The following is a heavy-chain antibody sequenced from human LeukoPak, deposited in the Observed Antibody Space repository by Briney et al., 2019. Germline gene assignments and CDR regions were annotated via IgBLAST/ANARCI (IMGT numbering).Heavy chain of an antibody. CDR2: ISRSDSTI. Sequence: GGSLRLSCAASGFTFSDYYMSWLRQAPGKGLEWVSYISRSDSTIYYEDSVKGRFTISRDNAKHSLYLQMNSLRAEDTAVYYCARCNWNDEGYWGQGTLVTVP. CDR3: ARCNWNDEGY. J-gene: IGHJ4*02. V-gene: IGHV3-11*04. D-gene: IGHD1-20*01. CDR1: GFTFSDYY.